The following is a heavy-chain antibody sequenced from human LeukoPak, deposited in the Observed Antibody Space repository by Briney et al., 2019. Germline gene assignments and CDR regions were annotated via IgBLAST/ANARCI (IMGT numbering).Heavy chain of an antibody. V-gene: IGHV1-18*01. CDR3: ARGSSRGPRDAFDI. CDR2: ISTYNGNT. D-gene: IGHD2-15*01. J-gene: IGHJ3*02. CDR1: GYTFTSYG. Sequence: GASVKVSCKASGYTFTSYGISWVRQAPGQGLEWMGWISTYNGNTNYAQKLQGRVSMTTDTSTSTAYMDLRSLRSDDTAVYYCARGSSRGPRDAFDIWGQGTMVTLSS.